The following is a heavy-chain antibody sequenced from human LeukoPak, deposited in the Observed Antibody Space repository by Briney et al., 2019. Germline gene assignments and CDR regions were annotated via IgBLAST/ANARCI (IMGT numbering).Heavy chain of an antibody. J-gene: IGHJ4*02. CDR3: TRKTDSGGSGDY. Sequence: GGSLRLSCAASGFTFSSYAMHWVRQAPGKGLECVSVIYSHGATYYAVSVKGRFTISRDKSKNTLYLQMNDLRPDDTAVYYCTRKTDSGGSGDYWGQGALVTVSS. V-gene: IGHV3-53*01. CDR2: IYSHGAT. CDR1: GFTFSSYA. D-gene: IGHD3-22*01.